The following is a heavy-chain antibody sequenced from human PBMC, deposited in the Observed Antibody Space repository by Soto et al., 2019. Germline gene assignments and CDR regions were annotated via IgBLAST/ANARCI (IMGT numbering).Heavy chain of an antibody. D-gene: IGHD1-1*01. CDR3: ASDPEYLSDATAVPESASFDY. CDR2: ISAYSGVT. J-gene: IGHJ4*02. CDR1: GYTFSSYG. Sequence: ASVKVSCKSSGYTFSSYGVSWVRQAPGQGLEWLGWISAYSGVTNFAQKFQGRVTLTTDPPTSTVYMEMRSLTSDDTAVYYCASDPEYLSDATAVPESASFDYWGQGTLVTVSS. V-gene: IGHV1-18*01.